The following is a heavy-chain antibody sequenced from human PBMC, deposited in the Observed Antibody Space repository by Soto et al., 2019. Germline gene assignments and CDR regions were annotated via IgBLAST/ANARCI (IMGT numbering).Heavy chain of an antibody. Sequence: SETLSLTCTVSGGSIISYYWSWIRQPPGKGLEWIGYIYYSGSTNYNPSLKSRVTISVDTSKNQFSLKLSSVTAADTAVYYCARARMAMVTVYYFDYWGQGTLVTVSS. V-gene: IGHV4-59*01. CDR3: ARARMAMVTVYYFDY. CDR2: IYYSGST. D-gene: IGHD5-18*01. CDR1: GGSIISYY. J-gene: IGHJ4*02.